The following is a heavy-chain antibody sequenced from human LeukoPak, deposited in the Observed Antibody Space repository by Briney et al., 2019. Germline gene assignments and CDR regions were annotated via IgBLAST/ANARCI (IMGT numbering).Heavy chain of an antibody. D-gene: IGHD2-21*02. CDR3: ARDFLPVVVTATPSPSVDP. CDR2: ISSSSSYI. CDR1: GFTFSSYS. V-gene: IGHV3-21*01. Sequence: PGGSLRLSCAASGFTFSSYSMNWARQAPGKGLEWVSSISSSSSYIYYADSVKGRFTISRDNAKNSLYLQMNSLRAEDTAVYYCARDFLPVVVTATPSPSVDPWGQGTLVTVSS. J-gene: IGHJ5*02.